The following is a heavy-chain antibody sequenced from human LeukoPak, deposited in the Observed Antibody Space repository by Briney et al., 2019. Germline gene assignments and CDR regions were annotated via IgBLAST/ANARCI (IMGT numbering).Heavy chain of an antibody. D-gene: IGHD3/OR15-3a*01. J-gene: IGHJ4*02. CDR2: VSYDGSDK. Sequence: PGGSLRLSCAASEFTFSSYAMHWVRQAPGKGLEWVALVSYDGSDKYYADSVKGRFTISRDNSKNTLYPQMNSLRGEDTAVYYCAKAHLLDWLLPFDYWGQGTLVTVSS. CDR1: EFTFSSYA. CDR3: AKAHLLDWLLPFDY. V-gene: IGHV3-30*18.